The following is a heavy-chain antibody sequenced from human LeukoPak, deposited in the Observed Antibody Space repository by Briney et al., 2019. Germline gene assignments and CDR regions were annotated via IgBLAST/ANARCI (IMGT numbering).Heavy chain of an antibody. V-gene: IGHV3-21*01. J-gene: IGHJ4*02. D-gene: IGHD4-17*01. CDR1: GFTFSSYS. Sequence: PGGSLRLSCAASGFTFSSYSMNWVRQAPGKGPEWISSISSSSSYIYYADSVKGRFTISRDNAKNSLYLQMNSLRAEDTAVYYCASLLPDYGFQWGQGTLVTVSS. CDR2: ISSSSSYI. CDR3: ASLLPDYGFQ.